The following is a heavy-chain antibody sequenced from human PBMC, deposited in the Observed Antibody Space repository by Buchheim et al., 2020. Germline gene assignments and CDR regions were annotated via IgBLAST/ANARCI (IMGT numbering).Heavy chain of an antibody. V-gene: IGHV4-30-4*01. J-gene: IGHJ2*01. D-gene: IGHD6-13*01. CDR3: ARGIAAAGIRVWYFDL. CDR2: IYYSGST. Sequence: QVQLQESGPGLVKPSQTLSLTCTVSGGSISSGHYYWSWIRQPPGKGLEWIGYIYYSGSTYYNPSLKSRVTTSVATSKTRVSLKLTSVTAADTAVYYCARGIAAAGIRVWYFDLWGRGTL. CDR1: GGSISSGHYY.